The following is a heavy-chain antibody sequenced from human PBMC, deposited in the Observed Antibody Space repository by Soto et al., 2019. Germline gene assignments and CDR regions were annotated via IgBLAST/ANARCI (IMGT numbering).Heavy chain of an antibody. CDR2: IKQDGSEK. Sequence: GGSLRLSCAASGFTFSSYWMSWVRQAPGKGLEWVANIKQDGSEKYYVDSVKGRFTISRDNAKNSLYLQMNSLRAEDMAVYYCARESGYDILTGYYIFDYWGQGTLVTAPQ. CDR1: GFTFSSYW. V-gene: IGHV3-7*01. CDR3: ARESGYDILTGYYIFDY. J-gene: IGHJ4*02. D-gene: IGHD3-9*01.